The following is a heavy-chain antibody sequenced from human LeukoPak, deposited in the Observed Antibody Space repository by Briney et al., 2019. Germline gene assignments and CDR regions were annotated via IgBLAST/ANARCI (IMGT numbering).Heavy chain of an antibody. V-gene: IGHV1-2*02. Sequence: SVPVSCQACGYSFTGYYMHWVRQAPGQGLEGMGWINLNSGGTNYAQKFQGRVTMTRDTSIRTAYMELSTLRSDDTAVYYCARGGLTYYYDSSGFPGYWGQGTLVTVSS. J-gene: IGHJ4*02. CDR2: INLNSGGT. CDR3: ARGGLTYYYDSSGFPGY. CDR1: GYSFTGYY. D-gene: IGHD3-22*01.